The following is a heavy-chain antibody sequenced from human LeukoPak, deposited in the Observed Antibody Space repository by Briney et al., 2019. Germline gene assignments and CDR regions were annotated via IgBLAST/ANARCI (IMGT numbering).Heavy chain of an antibody. Sequence: GGSLRLSCAASGFTFSSYEMNWVRQAPGKGLEWVSYISASGTTIYYADSVKGRFTMSRDNAKNSLYLQMNSLRAEDTAVYYCARDPTSYIHGFLDYWGQGTLVTVSS. V-gene: IGHV3-48*03. J-gene: IGHJ4*02. CDR3: ARDPTSYIHGFLDY. D-gene: IGHD5-18*01. CDR1: GFTFSSYE. CDR2: ISASGTTI.